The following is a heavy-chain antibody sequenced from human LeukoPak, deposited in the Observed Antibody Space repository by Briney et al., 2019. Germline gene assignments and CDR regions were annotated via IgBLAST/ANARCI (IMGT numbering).Heavy chain of an antibody. CDR1: GDSVSSNSVA. J-gene: IGHJ4*02. Sequence: SQTLSLTCAISGDSVSSNSVAWNWIRQSPSRGLEWLGRTYYRSKWYDDYAVSVKSRITIKPDTSKNQFSLQLNSVTPADTAVYYCARDRGGSGWDHFDCWGQGTLVTVSS. V-gene: IGHV6-1*01. CDR3: ARDRGGSGWDHFDC. CDR2: TYYRSKWYD. D-gene: IGHD6-19*01.